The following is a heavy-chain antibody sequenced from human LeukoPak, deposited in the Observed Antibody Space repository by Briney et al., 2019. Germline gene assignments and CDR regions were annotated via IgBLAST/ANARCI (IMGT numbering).Heavy chain of an antibody. V-gene: IGHV1-2*02. Sequence: ASVKVSCKASGYSFTAYYIYWVRQAPGQGLEWMGWINPNSGGTNYAQNFQGRVTMTRDTSISTAYMELSGLRSDDTAVNYCANQNARSALLFDNWGQGTLVTVSS. CDR1: GYSFTAYY. J-gene: IGHJ4*02. CDR2: INPNSGGT. D-gene: IGHD2-2*02. CDR3: ANQNARSALLFDN.